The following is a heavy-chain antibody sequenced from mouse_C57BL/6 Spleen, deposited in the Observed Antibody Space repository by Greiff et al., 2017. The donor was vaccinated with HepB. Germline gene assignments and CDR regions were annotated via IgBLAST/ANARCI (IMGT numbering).Heavy chain of an antibody. CDR2: IHPNSGST. J-gene: IGHJ4*01. V-gene: IGHV1-64*01. CDR3: ARYYYDPMDY. Sequence: QVHVKQPGAELVKPGASVKLSCKASGYTFTSYWMHWVKQRPGQGLEWIGMIHPNSGSTNYNEKFKSKATLTVDKSSSTAYMQLSSLTSEDSAVYYCARYYYDPMDYWGQGTSVTVSS. CDR1: GYTFTSYW. D-gene: IGHD2-4*01.